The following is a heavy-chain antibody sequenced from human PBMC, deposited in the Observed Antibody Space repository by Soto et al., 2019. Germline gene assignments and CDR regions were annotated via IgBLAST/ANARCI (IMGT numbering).Heavy chain of an antibody. Sequence: SETLSLTCTVSGGSISSGGYYWSWIRQHPGKGLEWIGYIYYSGSTYYNPSLKSRVTISVDTSKNQFSLKLSSVTAADAAVYYCARARKPTNDFWSGPYFDYWGQGTLVTVSS. CDR3: ARARKPTNDFWSGPYFDY. CDR2: IYYSGST. V-gene: IGHV4-31*03. CDR1: GGSISSGGYY. D-gene: IGHD3-3*01. J-gene: IGHJ4*02.